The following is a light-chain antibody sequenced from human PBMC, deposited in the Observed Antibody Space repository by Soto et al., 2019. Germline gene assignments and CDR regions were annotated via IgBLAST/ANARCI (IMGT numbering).Light chain of an antibody. Sequence: QSALTQPPSASGSPGQSVAISCTGTTSDIGGYDYVSWYQQHPGKAPKLMIYEVNKRPSGVPDRFSGSKSGNTASLTVSGLQAEDEADYYCSSHGGNSPDVFGTGTQLTVL. J-gene: IGLJ1*01. CDR1: TSDIGGYDY. V-gene: IGLV2-8*01. CDR2: EVN. CDR3: SSHGGNSPDV.